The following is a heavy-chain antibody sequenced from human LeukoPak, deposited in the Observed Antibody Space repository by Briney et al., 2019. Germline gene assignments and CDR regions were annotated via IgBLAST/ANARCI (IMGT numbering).Heavy chain of an antibody. CDR2: IFHSGST. V-gene: IGHV4-4*02. Sequence: SGTLSLTCTVSSDSIFTSNWWSWVRQPPGKGLEWIGQIFHSGSTSYSPSLKSRVTISMDKSKNQISLKLSSVTAADTAVYYCARSREYCSSTSCYTRNDYWGQGTLVTVSS. CDR3: ARSREYCSSTSCYTRNDY. D-gene: IGHD2-2*02. CDR1: SDSIFTSNW. J-gene: IGHJ4*02.